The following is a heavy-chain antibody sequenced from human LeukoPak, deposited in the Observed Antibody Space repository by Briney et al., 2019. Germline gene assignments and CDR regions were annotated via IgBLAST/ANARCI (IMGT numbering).Heavy chain of an antibody. Sequence: GGSLTLSCAATGFTFRNAWMSWVRQAAGKGLEWVGRIKSKTDGGTTDYAAPVKGRFTISRDDSKNTLYLQMTSRKTEDTAVYYCTTDGDYSYYFDYWGQGTLVTVSS. CDR1: GFTFRNAW. CDR3: TTDGDYSYYFDY. CDR2: IKSKTDGGTT. J-gene: IGHJ4*02. D-gene: IGHD4-11*01. V-gene: IGHV3-15*01.